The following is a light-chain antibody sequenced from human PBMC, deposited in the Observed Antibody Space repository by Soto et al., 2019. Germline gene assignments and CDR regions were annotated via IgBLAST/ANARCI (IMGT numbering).Light chain of an antibody. J-gene: IGKJ1*01. CDR3: QQYNNWWT. CDR1: QSVSNN. Sequence: EIVMTQSPATLSVSPGERATLSCRASQSVSNNLAWYQKKPGQAPRLLIYGASTRATGIPARFSGSGSGPEFTLTISSLQSEDFAFYYCQQYNNWWTFGQGTRVDI. CDR2: GAS. V-gene: IGKV3-15*01.